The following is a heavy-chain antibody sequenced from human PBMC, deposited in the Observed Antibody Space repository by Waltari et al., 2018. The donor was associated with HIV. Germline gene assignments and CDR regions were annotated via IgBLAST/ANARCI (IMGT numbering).Heavy chain of an antibody. CDR2: ISGSGLTS. J-gene: IGHJ5*02. Sequence: VQLVESGGGLVQPGGSLRLSCAASGFTFSTYAMNWARQAPGKGLEWVSIISGSGLTSYYAESVRGRFTISRDNVKNTLYLEMNNLRADDTAIYYCASAFYFGTPPVTWGRGTLVTVSS. D-gene: IGHD3-16*01. V-gene: IGHV3-23*04. CDR3: ASAFYFGTPPVT. CDR1: GFTFSTYA.